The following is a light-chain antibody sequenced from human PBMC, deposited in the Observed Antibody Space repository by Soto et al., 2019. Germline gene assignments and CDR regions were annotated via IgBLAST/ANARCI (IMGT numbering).Light chain of an antibody. Sequence: DIQITQSPSSLSAYLGDRVTITCRASQGISNYLAWYQQKPGRLPKLLLFGASTLQSGVPARFSGSGSGTLFTLTINGLLPEDVAPYYCQKYDRAPFTFGPGTKVDCK. V-gene: IGKV1-27*01. J-gene: IGKJ3*01. CDR1: QGISNY. CDR3: QKYDRAPFT. CDR2: GAS.